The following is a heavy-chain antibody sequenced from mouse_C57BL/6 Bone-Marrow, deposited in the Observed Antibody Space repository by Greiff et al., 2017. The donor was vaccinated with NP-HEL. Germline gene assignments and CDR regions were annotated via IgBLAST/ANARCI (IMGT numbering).Heavy chain of an antibody. CDR1: GFTFSDYG. D-gene: IGHD2-5*01. J-gene: IGHJ4*01. V-gene: IGHV5-15*01. CDR2: ISNLAYSI. CDR3: ARVVTHYYAMDY. Sequence: EVQRVESGGGLVQPGGSLKLSCAASGFTFSDYGMAWVRQAPRKGPEWVAFISNLAYSIYYADTVTGRFTISRENAKNTLYLEMSSLRSEDTAMYYCARVVTHYYAMDYWGQGTSVTVSS.